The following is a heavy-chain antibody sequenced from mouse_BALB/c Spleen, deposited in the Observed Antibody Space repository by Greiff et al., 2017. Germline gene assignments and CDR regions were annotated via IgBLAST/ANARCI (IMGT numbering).Heavy chain of an antibody. J-gene: IGHJ3*01. Sequence: QVQLQQSGAELVRPGASVTLSCKASGYTFTDYEMHWVKQTPVHGLEWIGAIDPETGGTAYNQKFKGKATLTADKSSSTAYMELRSLTSEDSAVYYCTRREGIPGAYWGQGTLGTVSA. CDR2: IDPETGGT. CDR3: TRREGIPGAY. CDR1: GYTFTDYE. V-gene: IGHV1-15*01.